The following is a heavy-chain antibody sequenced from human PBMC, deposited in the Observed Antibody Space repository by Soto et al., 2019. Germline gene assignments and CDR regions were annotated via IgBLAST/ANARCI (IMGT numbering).Heavy chain of an antibody. V-gene: IGHV3-64*01. CDR2: ISSNGGST. CDR3: ARVQWPFEYYFDY. CDR1: GFTFSSYA. Sequence: GGSLRLSCAASGFTFSSYAMSWVRQAPGKGLEYVSAISSNGGSTYYANSVKGRFTISRDNSKNTLYLQMGSLRAEDMAVYYCARVQWPFEYYFDYWGQGTLVTVSS. J-gene: IGHJ4*02. D-gene: IGHD6-19*01.